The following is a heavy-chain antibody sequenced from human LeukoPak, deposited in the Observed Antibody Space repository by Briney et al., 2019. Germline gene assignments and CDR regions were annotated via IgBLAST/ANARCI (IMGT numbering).Heavy chain of an antibody. CDR2: IKPDGTTK. D-gene: IGHD6-13*01. V-gene: IGHV3-7*03. J-gene: IGHJ4*02. Sequence: GGSLRLSCAASGFPFSSYSMTWVRQAPGKGLEWVANIKPDGTTKSYVDSVKGRFTISRDNALNSLYLQMNSLRAEDTAIYYCARSIPYGTTWYGRSDYWGQGTLVTVSS. CDR1: GFPFSSYS. CDR3: ARSIPYGTTWYGRSDY.